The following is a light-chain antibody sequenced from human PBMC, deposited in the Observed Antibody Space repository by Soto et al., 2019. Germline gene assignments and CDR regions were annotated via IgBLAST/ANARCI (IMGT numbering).Light chain of an antibody. Sequence: QSVLTQPASVSGSPGQSITISCSGTTSDVGGYNLVSWYQQHTAKAPKLLIYEGTHRPSGVSSRFSGPKSGNTASLTISGLQAEDEADYYCCSSAISSSDVVGTGTKVTVL. CDR2: EGT. CDR3: CSSAISSSDV. J-gene: IGLJ1*01. CDR1: TSDVGGYNL. V-gene: IGLV2-23*01.